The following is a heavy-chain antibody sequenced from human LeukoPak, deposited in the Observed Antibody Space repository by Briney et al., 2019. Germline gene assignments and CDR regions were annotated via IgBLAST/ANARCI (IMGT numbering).Heavy chain of an antibody. CDR1: GGSISSYY. V-gene: IGHV4-59*12. D-gene: IGHD4-17*01. J-gene: IGHJ4*02. CDR3: ARADGDYGIDY. Sequence: SETLSLXCTVSGGSISSYYWSWIRQPPGKGLEWIGYIYYSGSTIYNPSLKSRVTISVDTSKNQFSLKLSSVTAADTAVYYCARADGDYGIDYWGQGTLVTVSS. CDR2: IYYSGST.